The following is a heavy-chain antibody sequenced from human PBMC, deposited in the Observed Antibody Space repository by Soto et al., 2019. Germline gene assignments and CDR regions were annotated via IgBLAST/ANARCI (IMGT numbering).Heavy chain of an antibody. Sequence: QAQVVQSGAEVKKPGSSVKVSCKASGGTFSSYSINWVRQAPGQGLEWMGEIIPIFGTANYAQKFQGRVTITADESTSTAYMELSSLRSEDTAVYYCARDGGRHSGGIDYWGQGTLVTVSS. J-gene: IGHJ4*02. CDR3: ARDGGRHSGGIDY. CDR2: IIPIFGTA. V-gene: IGHV1-69*01. CDR1: GGTFSSYS. D-gene: IGHD1-26*01.